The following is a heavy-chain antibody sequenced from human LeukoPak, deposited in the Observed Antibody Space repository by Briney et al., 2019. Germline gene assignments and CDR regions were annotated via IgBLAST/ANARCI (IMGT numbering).Heavy chain of an antibody. CDR3: ARYDNGKDYFDY. V-gene: IGHV3-53*01. Sequence: GGSLRLSCAASGFSVTRNYVSWVRQAPGKGLEWVSLMYSGGGTSYADSVKGRFTISRDTSKNTLYLQMSSLRAEDTALYYCARYDNGKDYFDYWGQGTLVTVST. J-gene: IGHJ4*02. D-gene: IGHD1-1*01. CDR2: MYSGGGT. CDR1: GFSVTRNY.